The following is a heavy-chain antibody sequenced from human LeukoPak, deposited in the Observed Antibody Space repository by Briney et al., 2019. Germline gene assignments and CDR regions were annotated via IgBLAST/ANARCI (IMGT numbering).Heavy chain of an antibody. Sequence: GASVKVSCKVSGYTLTELSMHWVRQAPGRGLEWMGGFDPEDGETIYAQKFQGRVTMTEDTSTDTAYMELSSLRSEDTAVYYCATGASQVRWLIFDYWGQGTLVTVSS. CDR2: FDPEDGET. J-gene: IGHJ4*02. V-gene: IGHV1-24*01. D-gene: IGHD5-24*01. CDR1: GYTLTELS. CDR3: ATGASQVRWLIFDY.